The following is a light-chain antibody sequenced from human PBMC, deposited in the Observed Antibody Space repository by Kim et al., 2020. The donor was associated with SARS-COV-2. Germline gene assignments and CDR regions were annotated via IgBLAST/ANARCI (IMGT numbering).Light chain of an antibody. V-gene: IGKV1-8*01. J-gene: IGKJ4*01. CDR2: AAS. CDR3: QQYFNGTLT. Sequence: AIRLTQSPYSLSASAGDGVTIACRASHFISTSLAWYQQQPGKAPKLLIYAASTVQSGVPSRFSASGSGTDFTLTISHLQSEDFATYYCQQYFNGTLTFGGGTKVDIK. CDR1: HFISTS.